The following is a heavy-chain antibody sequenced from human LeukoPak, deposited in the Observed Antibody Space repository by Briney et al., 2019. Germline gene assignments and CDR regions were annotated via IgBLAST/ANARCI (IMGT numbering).Heavy chain of an antibody. CDR2: TYYRSKWYN. J-gene: IGHJ5*02. CDR3: ARDEGGDGYTLSSGACNWFDP. V-gene: IGHV6-1*01. D-gene: IGHD5-24*01. CDR1: GDSVSSNSAA. Sequence: SQTLSLTCAISGDSVSSNSAAWNWIRQSPSRGLEWLGRTYYRSKWYNDYAVSVKSRITINPDTSKNQFTLQLNSVTPEDTAVYYCARDEGGDGYTLSSGACNWFDPWGQGTLVTVSS.